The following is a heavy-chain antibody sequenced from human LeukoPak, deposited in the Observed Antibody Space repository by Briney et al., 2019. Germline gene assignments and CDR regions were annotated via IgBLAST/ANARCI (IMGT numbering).Heavy chain of an antibody. CDR3: TRTGATGY. CDR2: ISGSGGST. V-gene: IGHV3-23*01. Sequence: GGSLRLSCAASGFTFSSYAMSWVRQAPGKGLEWVSAISGSGGSTYYADSVKGRFTISRDNAENSLFLQMNSLKTEDTAVYYCTRTGATGYWGQGTLVTVSS. CDR1: GFTFSSYA. J-gene: IGHJ4*02. D-gene: IGHD1-26*01.